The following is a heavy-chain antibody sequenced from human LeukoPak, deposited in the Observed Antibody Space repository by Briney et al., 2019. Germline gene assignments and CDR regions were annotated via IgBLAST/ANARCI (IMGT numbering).Heavy chain of an antibody. V-gene: IGHV3-30*18. J-gene: IGHJ4*02. CDR3: ANGGSSGSYYNVPPFDY. D-gene: IGHD3-10*01. CDR1: GFTFSSYG. CDR2: ISYDGSNK. Sequence: GGSLRLSCAASGFTFSSYGMHWVRQAPGKGLEWVAVISYDGSNKYYGDSVKGRFTISRDNSKNTLYLQMNSLRAEDTAVYYCANGGSSGSYYNVPPFDYWAQGTLVTVSS.